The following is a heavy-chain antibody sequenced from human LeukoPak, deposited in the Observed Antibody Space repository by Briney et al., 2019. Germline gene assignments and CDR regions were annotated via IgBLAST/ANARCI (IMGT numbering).Heavy chain of an antibody. CDR3: ASSSSGWGSAFDI. D-gene: IGHD6-19*01. Sequence: GESLKISSKESVSSFTSYWIGCMRQMSGKGLEWMGIIYPGDSDTRYSPSFQGLVTISADKSISTAYLQWSSLKASDTAMYYCASSSSGWGSAFDIWGQGTMVTVSS. V-gene: IGHV5-51*01. CDR1: VSSFTSYW. CDR2: IYPGDSDT. J-gene: IGHJ3*02.